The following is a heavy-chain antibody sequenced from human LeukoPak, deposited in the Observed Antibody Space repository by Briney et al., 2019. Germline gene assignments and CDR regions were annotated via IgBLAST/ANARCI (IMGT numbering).Heavy chain of an antibody. CDR1: GGSVSSSY. D-gene: IGHD1-1*01. CDR3: AAANNYYYFDY. Sequence: SETLSLTCTVSGGSVSSSYWNWIRQSPGKGLEWIGNIYHSGSTNYNPSLKSRATMSLDTSKNQFSLNLTSVTAADTAVYYCAAANNYYYFDYWGQGTLVTVSS. J-gene: IGHJ4*02. V-gene: IGHV4-59*02. CDR2: IYHSGST.